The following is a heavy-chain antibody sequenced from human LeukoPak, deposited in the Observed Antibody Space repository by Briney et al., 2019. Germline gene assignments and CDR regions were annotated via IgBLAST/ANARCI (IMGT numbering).Heavy chain of an antibody. CDR1: GFTFSSYE. Sequence: GGSLRLSRAASGFTFSSYEMNWVRQAPGKGLEWVSYISSSGSTIYYADSVKGRFTISRDNAKNSLYLQMNSLRAEDTAVYYCATAHYDSSGYYYDYWGQGTLVTVSS. J-gene: IGHJ4*02. CDR3: ATAHYDSSGYYYDY. D-gene: IGHD3-22*01. CDR2: ISSSGSTI. V-gene: IGHV3-48*03.